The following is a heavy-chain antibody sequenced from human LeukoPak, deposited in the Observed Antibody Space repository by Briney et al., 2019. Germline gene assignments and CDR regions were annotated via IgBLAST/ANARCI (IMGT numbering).Heavy chain of an antibody. J-gene: IGHJ3*02. CDR2: INHSGST. CDR3: ATPYSGGYQGLDI. D-gene: IGHD1-26*01. V-gene: IGHV4-34*01. CDR1: GGSISGYY. Sequence: SETLSLTCAVYGGSISGYYWSWIRQPPGKGLEWIGEINHSGSTNYNPSLKSRVTISVDTSKNQFSLKLSSVTAADTAVYYCATPYSGGYQGLDIWGQGTMVTVSS.